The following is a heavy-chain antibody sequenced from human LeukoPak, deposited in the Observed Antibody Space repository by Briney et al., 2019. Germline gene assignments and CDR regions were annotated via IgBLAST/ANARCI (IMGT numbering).Heavy chain of an antibody. CDR3: ARVVQSGGTLYNWFDP. D-gene: IGHD2-15*01. J-gene: IGHJ5*02. CDR1: RGTFISYA. Sequence: SVKVSSKASRGTFISYAISWVRQAPGQGLEWMGRIIPIFGTANYTQKFQGRVTITADRSTSTAYMELSSLRSEDTAVYYCARVVQSGGTLYNWFDPWGQGTLVTVSS. V-gene: IGHV1-69*06. CDR2: IIPIFGTA.